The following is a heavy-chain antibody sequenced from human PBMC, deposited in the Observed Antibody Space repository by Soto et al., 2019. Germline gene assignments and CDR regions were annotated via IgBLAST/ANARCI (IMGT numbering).Heavy chain of an antibody. CDR2: IIPILGMG. V-gene: IGHV1-69*02. Sequence: QVQLVQSGAEVKKPGSSVKVSCRASGGTFSSYIISWVRQAPGQGLEWMGRIIPILGMGNYAQKFQGRVTITADKSTSTAYMELSSLGSEDTAVYYCAMYSGNYYYFDYWGQGTLVTVSS. J-gene: IGHJ4*02. CDR1: GGTFSSYI. CDR3: AMYSGNYYYFDY. D-gene: IGHD1-26*01.